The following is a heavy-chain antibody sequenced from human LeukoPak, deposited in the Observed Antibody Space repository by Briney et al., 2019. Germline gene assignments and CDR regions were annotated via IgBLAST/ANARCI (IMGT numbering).Heavy chain of an antibody. J-gene: IGHJ4*02. CDR3: VRGDLLAVVPY. CDR1: GYTFTSYG. CDR2: ISAYNGNT. D-gene: IGHD6-19*01. V-gene: IGHV1-18*01. Sequence: ASVKVSCKASGYTFTSYGISWVRQAPGQGLEWMGWISAYNGNTNYAQKLQGRVTMTTDTFTSTAYMELGSLRSDDTAVYYCVRGDLLAVVPYWGQGTLVTVSS.